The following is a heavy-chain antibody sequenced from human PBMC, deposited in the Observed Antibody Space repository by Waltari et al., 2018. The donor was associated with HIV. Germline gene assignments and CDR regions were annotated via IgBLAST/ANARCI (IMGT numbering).Heavy chain of an antibody. CDR3: ATGQQVWETWSQLDY. J-gene: IGHJ4*02. D-gene: IGHD1-1*01. CDR1: GFAFSNYG. CDR2: ISFDGSNQ. Sequence: QVQLVECGGGVVQPGRSLRLSCAASGFAFSNYGMHWVRQAPGKGLGWVAVISFDGSNQYYADSVRGRFTISRDNSKKKVFLQMNSLRLDDSALYYCATGQQVWETWSQLDYWGQGTLVIVSS. V-gene: IGHV3-30*03.